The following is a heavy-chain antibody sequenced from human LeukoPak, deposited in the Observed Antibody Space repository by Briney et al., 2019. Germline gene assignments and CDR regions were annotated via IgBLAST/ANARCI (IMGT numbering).Heavy chain of an antibody. J-gene: IGHJ4*02. CDR2: IYYSGST. CDR1: GGSISSGDYY. D-gene: IGHD5-24*01. CDR3: ARDAGDGSPGPN. V-gene: IGHV4-30-4*08. Sequence: PSETLSLTCTVSGGSISSGDYYWSWIRQPPGKGLEWIGYIYYSGSTYYNPSLKSRVTISVDTFKNQFSLKLSSVTAADTAVYYCARDAGDGSPGPNWGQGTLVTVSS.